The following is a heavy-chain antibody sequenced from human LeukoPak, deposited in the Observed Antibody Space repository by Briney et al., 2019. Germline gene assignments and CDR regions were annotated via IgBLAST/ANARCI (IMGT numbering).Heavy chain of an antibody. CDR2: VYYNGNT. V-gene: IGHV4-59*08. CDR1: GGSVRSYY. CDR3: ARRGSGTYYLSFDY. J-gene: IGHJ4*02. Sequence: SETLSLTCTVSGGSVRSYYWHWIRQPPGKGLEWIGDVYYNGNTNNNPSLKSRVTIGLDTSKNQFSLKLSSVTAADTAVYYCARRGSGTYYLSFDYWGQGTLVTVSS. D-gene: IGHD3-10*01.